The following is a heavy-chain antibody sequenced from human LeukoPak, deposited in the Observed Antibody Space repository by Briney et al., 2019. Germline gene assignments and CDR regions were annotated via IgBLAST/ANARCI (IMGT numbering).Heavy chain of an antibody. CDR3: ARFPIAAAGTSHLNYYYGMDV. D-gene: IGHD6-13*01. J-gene: IGHJ6*02. V-gene: IGHV4-39*07. CDR1: GGSISSSSYY. Sequence: SETLSLTCTVSGGSISSSSYYWGWIRQPPGKGLEWIGSIYYSGSTYYNPSLKSRVTISVDTSKNQFSLKLSSVTAADTAVYYCARFPIAAAGTSHLNYYYGMDVWGQGTTVTVSS. CDR2: IYYSGST.